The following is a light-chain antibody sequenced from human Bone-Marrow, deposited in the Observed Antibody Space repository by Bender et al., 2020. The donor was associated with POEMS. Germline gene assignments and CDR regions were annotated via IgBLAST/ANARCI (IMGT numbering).Light chain of an antibody. CDR3: SSYTNSIVV. Sequence: QSALTQPPSVSGSPGQSVTISCTGTSSDVGSYNRVSWYQQPPGTAPKLMIYEVSNRPSGVPDRFSGSKSGNTASLSISRLQPEDEADYYCSSYTNSIVVFGGGTKLTV. V-gene: IGLV2-18*02. CDR2: EVS. J-gene: IGLJ2*01. CDR1: SSDVGSYNR.